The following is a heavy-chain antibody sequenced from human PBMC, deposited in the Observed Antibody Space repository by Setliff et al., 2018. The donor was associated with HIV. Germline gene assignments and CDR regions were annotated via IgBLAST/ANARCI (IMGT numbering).Heavy chain of an antibody. D-gene: IGHD3-10*01. CDR2: IHTSGST. Sequence: SETLSLTCTVSGGSISSGDYYWTWIRQPAGKGLEWIGHIHTSGSTKYNPSLKSRVTISADTSKNQFSLNLSSVTAAETAVYYCARVGYHGSGRYSFDYWGQGTLVTVSS. V-gene: IGHV4-61*09. CDR3: ARVGYHGSGRYSFDY. CDR1: GGSISSGDYY. J-gene: IGHJ4*02.